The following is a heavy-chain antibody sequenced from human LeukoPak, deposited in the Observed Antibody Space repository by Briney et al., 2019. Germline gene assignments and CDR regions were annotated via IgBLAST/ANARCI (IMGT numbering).Heavy chain of an antibody. Sequence: GGSLRLSCAASGFTFANYAMTWVRQAPGKGLDWVSLISGSGSNTYYTDSVQGRFTISRDNSRNTLYLQMSSLRAEDTAISYCAKERGISYTYEFDYWGQGALVTVSS. CDR3: AKERGISYTYEFDY. CDR1: GFTFANYA. D-gene: IGHD3-16*01. J-gene: IGHJ4*02. CDR2: ISGSGSNT. V-gene: IGHV3-23*01.